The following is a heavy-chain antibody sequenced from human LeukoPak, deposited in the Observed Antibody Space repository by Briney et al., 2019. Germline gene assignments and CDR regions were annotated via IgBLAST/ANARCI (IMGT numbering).Heavy chain of an antibody. CDR1: GFTFSSYW. Sequence: GGSLRPSCAASGFTFSSYWMHWVRQAPGKGLVWVSRINSGGSSTSYADSVKGRFTISRDNAKNTLYLQMNSLRAEDTAVYYCARASGTGTTYVWFDPWGQGTLVTVSS. CDR3: ARASGTGTTYVWFDP. D-gene: IGHD1-1*01. V-gene: IGHV3-74*01. CDR2: INSGGSST. J-gene: IGHJ5*02.